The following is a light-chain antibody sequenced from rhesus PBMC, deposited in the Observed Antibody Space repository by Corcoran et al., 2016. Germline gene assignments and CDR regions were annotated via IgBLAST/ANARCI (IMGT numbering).Light chain of an antibody. CDR2: YGY. CDR1: QNIGSS. Sequence: EIVLTQSPAFQSVTLKEKVTITCQASQNIGSSLHWYQQKPDQSPNLLSKYGYQSISGVPPRFSGNGSGTDFTLTIHSLEAEDAATYYCQQSSSFPFTFGPGTKLDIK. CDR3: QQSSSFPFT. J-gene: IGKJ3*01. V-gene: IGKV6-55*01.